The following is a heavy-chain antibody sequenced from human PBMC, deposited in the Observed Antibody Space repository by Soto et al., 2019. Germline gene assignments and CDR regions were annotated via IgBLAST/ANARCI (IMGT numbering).Heavy chain of an antibody. D-gene: IGHD3-16*02. CDR1: GGSISSGGFY. CDR3: ARIPSLGELSWFDY. CDR2: IYYSGST. J-gene: IGHJ4*02. V-gene: IGHV4-31*03. Sequence: QVQLQESGPGLVKPSQTLSLTCTVSGGSISSGGFYWSWIRQHPGKGLEWIGYIYYSGSTYYNPSLKSRVTISVDTSKNQFSLKLSSVTAADTAVYYCARIPSLGELSWFDYWGQGTLVTVSS.